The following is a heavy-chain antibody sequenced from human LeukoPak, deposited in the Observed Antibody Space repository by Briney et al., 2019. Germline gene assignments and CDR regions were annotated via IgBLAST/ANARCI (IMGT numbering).Heavy chain of an antibody. CDR2: IGTAGDT. V-gene: IGHV3-13*01. CDR3: ARPGGSSGAFDY. J-gene: IGHJ4*02. Sequence: GGSLRLSCAASGFTLSSYDMHWVRQATGKGLEWDSAIGTAGDTYYPGSVKGRFTISRENAKNSLYLQMNSLRAGDTAVYYCARPGGSSGAFDYWGQGTLVTVSS. CDR1: GFTLSSYD. D-gene: IGHD3-22*01.